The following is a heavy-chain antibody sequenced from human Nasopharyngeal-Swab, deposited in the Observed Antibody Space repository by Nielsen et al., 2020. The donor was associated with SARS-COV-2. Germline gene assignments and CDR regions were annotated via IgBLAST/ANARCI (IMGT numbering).Heavy chain of an antibody. CDR2: IYYSGST. CDR3: ARDSGVAGTEYYYYGMDV. J-gene: IGHJ6*02. D-gene: IGHD6-19*01. V-gene: IGHV4-30-4*01. Sequence: WIRQPPGKGLEWIGYIYYSGSTYYSPSLKSRVTISVDTSKNQFSLKLSSVTAADTAVYYCARDSGVAGTEYYYYGMDVWGQGTTVTVSS.